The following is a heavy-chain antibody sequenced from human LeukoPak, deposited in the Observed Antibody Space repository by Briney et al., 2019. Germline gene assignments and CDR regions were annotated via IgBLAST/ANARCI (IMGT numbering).Heavy chain of an antibody. CDR1: GFTFSSYA. V-gene: IGHV3-30*04. Sequence: GGSLRLSCAASGFTFSSYAMHWVRQAPGKGLEWVAVISYDGSNKYYADSVKGRFTISRDNSKNTLYLQMNSLRAEDTAVYYCARGRNWFDPWGQGTLVTVSS. CDR3: ARGRNWFDP. CDR2: ISYDGSNK. J-gene: IGHJ5*02.